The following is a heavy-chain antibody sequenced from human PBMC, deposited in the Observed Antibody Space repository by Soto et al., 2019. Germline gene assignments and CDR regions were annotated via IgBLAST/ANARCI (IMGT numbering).Heavy chain of an antibody. CDR1: GYAFTNYG. CDR3: ARGRAGIAVAATAYY. D-gene: IGHD6-19*01. CDR2: MNPETGNT. V-gene: IGHV1-8*01. Sequence: QVQLVQSGAEVKKPGASVKVSCKASGYAFTNYGINWVRQATGQGLEWMGWMNPETGNTGYAQKFQDRLIITGDTSISTAYMEQTSLRSEDTAVYYCARGRAGIAVAATAYYWGQGTLVTVSS. J-gene: IGHJ4*02.